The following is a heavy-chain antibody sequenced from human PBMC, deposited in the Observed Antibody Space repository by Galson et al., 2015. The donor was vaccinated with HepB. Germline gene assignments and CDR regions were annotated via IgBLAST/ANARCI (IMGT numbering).Heavy chain of an antibody. Sequence: SLRLSCAASGFTVSNNYMTWVCQAPGKGLEWVSVIYSGGSTYYADSVKGRFTISRDNSKNTLYLQMSSLRAEDTAVYYCGRDTRSLGALDVWGQGTMVTVSS. CDR2: IYSGGST. D-gene: IGHD3-16*01. CDR1: GFTVSNNY. CDR3: GRDTRSLGALDV. V-gene: IGHV3-53*01. J-gene: IGHJ3*01.